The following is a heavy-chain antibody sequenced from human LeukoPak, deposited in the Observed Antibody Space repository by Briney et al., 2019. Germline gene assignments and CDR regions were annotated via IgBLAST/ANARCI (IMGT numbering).Heavy chain of an antibody. V-gene: IGHV4-34*01. CDR3: ARDRDYYDSSGFDDAFDI. D-gene: IGHD3-22*01. Sequence: SETLSLTCAVYGGSFSGYYWSWIRQPPGKGLEWIGEINHSGSTNYNPSLKSRVTISVDTSKNQFSLKLSSVTAADTAVYYCARDRDYYDSSGFDDAFDIWGQGTMVTVSS. CDR1: GGSFSGYY. J-gene: IGHJ3*02. CDR2: INHSGST.